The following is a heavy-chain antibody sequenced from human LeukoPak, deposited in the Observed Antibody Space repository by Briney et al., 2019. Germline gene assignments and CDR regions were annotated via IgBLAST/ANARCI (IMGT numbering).Heavy chain of an antibody. Sequence: SETLSLTCTVSGGSISSYYWSWIRQPPGKGLEWIGYIYYSGSTNYNPSLKSRVTISVDTSKNQFSPKLSSVTAADTAVYYCARSARRVGAYDYWGQGTLVTVSS. CDR1: GGSISSYY. CDR3: ARSARRVGAYDY. V-gene: IGHV4-59*01. CDR2: IYYSGST. J-gene: IGHJ4*02. D-gene: IGHD1-26*01.